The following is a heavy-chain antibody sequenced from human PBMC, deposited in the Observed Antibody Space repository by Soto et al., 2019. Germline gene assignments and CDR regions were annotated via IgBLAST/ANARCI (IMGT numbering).Heavy chain of an antibody. V-gene: IGHV1-8*01. D-gene: IGHD3-10*01. CDR1: GYTFTSYD. J-gene: IGHJ3*02. Sequence: QVQLVQSGAEVKKPGASVKVSCKASGYTFTSYDINWVRQATGQGLEWMGWMNPNSGNTGYAQKFPGRVTMTMNTTISTAYMELLSLRSEDTAVYYCARGINYYASGDDAFDIWGQGTMVTVSS. CDR3: ARGINYYASGDDAFDI. CDR2: MNPNSGNT.